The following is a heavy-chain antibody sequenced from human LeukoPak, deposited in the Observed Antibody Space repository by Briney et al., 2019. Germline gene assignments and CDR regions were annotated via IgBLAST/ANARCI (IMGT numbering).Heavy chain of an antibody. CDR1: GFTFSSYA. Sequence: GGSLRLSCAASGFTFSSYAMSWVRQAPGKGLEWVSAVSDSGGNTYYADSVKGRFTISRDNSKNTLYLQMNSLRAEDTAVYYCAKRPKYCSGGNCYYYFDYWGQGTLVTVSS. CDR2: VSDSGGNT. V-gene: IGHV3-23*01. CDR3: AKRPKYCSGGNCYYYFDY. J-gene: IGHJ4*02. D-gene: IGHD2-15*01.